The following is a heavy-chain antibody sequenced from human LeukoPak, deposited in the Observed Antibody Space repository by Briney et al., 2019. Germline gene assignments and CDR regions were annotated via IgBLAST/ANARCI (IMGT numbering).Heavy chain of an antibody. CDR2: IYYSGST. V-gene: IGHV4-39*07. CDR3: ARSSISSSFPYYYYYYYMDV. J-gene: IGHJ6*03. CDR1: GGSISSYY. Sequence: SETLSLTCTVSGGSISSYYWGWIRQPPGKGLEWIGSIYYSGSTYYNPSLKSRVTISVDTSKNQFSLKLSSVTAADTAVYYCARSSISSSFPYYYYYYYMDVWGKGTTVTVSS. D-gene: IGHD6-6*01.